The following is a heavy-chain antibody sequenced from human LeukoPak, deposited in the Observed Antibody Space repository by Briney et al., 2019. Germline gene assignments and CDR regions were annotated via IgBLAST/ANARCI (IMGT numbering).Heavy chain of an antibody. V-gene: IGHV3-23*01. CDR3: AKPLEKYTYGGNFDY. CDR2: ISSSADST. CDR1: GFTFSSYA. D-gene: IGHD4-23*01. Sequence: GGSLRLSCEASGFTFSSYAMSWVRQAPGKGLARVSVISSSADSTYYADSVKGRFTISRDNSNNTLYLQMNNLRAEDTAVYYCAKPLEKYTYGGNFDYWGQGILVTVSS. J-gene: IGHJ4*02.